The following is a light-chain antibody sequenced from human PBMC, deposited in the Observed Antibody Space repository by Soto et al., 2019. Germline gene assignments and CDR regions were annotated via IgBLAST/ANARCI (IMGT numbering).Light chain of an antibody. J-gene: IGLJ1*01. CDR3: QSYDSSLNRV. CDR1: SSNIGAVYD. Sequence: QSVLTQPPSVSGAPGQRITISCTGASSNIGAVYDVHWYRQLPGTAPKLLMYGDNNRPSGVPDRFSGSKSGTSASLAITGLQAEDEADYYCQSYDSSLNRVFGTGTQLTVL. V-gene: IGLV1-40*01. CDR2: GDN.